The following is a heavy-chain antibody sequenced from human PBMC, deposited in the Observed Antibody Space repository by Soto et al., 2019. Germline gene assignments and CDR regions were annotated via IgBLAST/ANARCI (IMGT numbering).Heavy chain of an antibody. CDR1: GGTFSSYA. CDR3: ARSDYDFWSGYPTRYYGMDV. CDR2: IIPIFGTA. Sequence: QVQLVQSGAEVKKPGSSVKVSCKASGGTFSSYAISWVRQAPGQGLEWMGGIIPIFGTANYAQKFQGRVTITADESTSTAYMELSSLRSEDTAVYYCARSDYDFWSGYPTRYYGMDVWGQGTTVTVSS. D-gene: IGHD3-3*01. V-gene: IGHV1-69*12. J-gene: IGHJ6*02.